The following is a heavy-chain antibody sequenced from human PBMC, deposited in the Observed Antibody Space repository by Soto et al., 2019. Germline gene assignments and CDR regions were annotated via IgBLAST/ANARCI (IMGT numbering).Heavy chain of an antibody. J-gene: IGHJ6*02. D-gene: IGHD3-10*01. V-gene: IGHV4-34*01. Sequence: PSETLSLTCAVYGGPFSGFYWSWIRQPPGRGLEWIGEINHSGNTNYSPSLKSRVTVSVDTSQNHFSLKVRSVTAADTAMYFCASRPYLVRGNYYARRSGLAVWFQGPTVT. CDR1: GGPFSGFY. CDR3: ASRPYLVRGNYYARRSGLAV. CDR2: INHSGNT.